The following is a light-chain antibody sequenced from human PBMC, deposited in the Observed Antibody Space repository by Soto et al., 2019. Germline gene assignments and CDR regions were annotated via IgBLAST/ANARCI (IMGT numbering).Light chain of an antibody. Sequence: DIQMTQSPSTLSGSVGDRVTITCRASQTISSWLAWYQQKPGKAPKLLIYKASTLNSGVPSRFSGSGSGTEFTLTINSLQPDDFATYYCQHYTSYSEAFGQGTKVELK. CDR1: QTISSW. CDR3: QHYTSYSEA. CDR2: KAS. J-gene: IGKJ1*01. V-gene: IGKV1-5*03.